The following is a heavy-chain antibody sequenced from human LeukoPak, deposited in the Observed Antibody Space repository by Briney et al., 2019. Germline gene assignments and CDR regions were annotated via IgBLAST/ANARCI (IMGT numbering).Heavy chain of an antibody. Sequence: GASVKVSCKASGYTFTGYYMHWVRQAPGQGLEWMGWINPASGGTNYAQKFQGRVTVTRDKSISTAYMELSRLTSDDTAVYYCAREVVGYPDIWGQGTMVTVSS. D-gene: IGHD2-8*02. CDR3: AREVVGYPDI. V-gene: IGHV1-2*02. J-gene: IGHJ3*02. CDR1: GYTFTGYY. CDR2: INPASGGT.